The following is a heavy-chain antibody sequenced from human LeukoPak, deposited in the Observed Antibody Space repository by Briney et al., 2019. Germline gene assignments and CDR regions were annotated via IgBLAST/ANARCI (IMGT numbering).Heavy chain of an antibody. CDR3: VRADGRDGYKGLVDY. CDR2: INHSGST. Sequence: SETLSLTCAVYGGSFSAYHWSWIRQPPGKGLEWIGEINHSGSTNYNPSLKSRVTLSVDTSRNQLSLKLNSVTAADAAVYYCVRADGRDGYKGLVDYWGHGTLVTVSS. CDR1: GGSFSAYH. J-gene: IGHJ4*01. D-gene: IGHD5-24*01. V-gene: IGHV4-34*01.